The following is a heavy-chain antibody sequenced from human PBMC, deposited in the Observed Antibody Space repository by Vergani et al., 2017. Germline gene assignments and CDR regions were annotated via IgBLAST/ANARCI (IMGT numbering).Heavy chain of an antibody. CDR2: TYYRSKWYI. V-gene: IGHV6-1*01. CDR3: ARGGGYDTSNYYYFDY. CDR1: GDSVSSNSAA. Sequence: HVQLQQSGPGLAKPSQTLSLTCAISGDSVSSNSAAWHWIRQPPSRGLEWLGRTYYRSKWYIDYAISVKSRITINPDTSKNQFSLQLNSVTREDTAVYYCARGGGYDTSNYYYFDYWGQGTLVTVSS. D-gene: IGHD3-22*01. J-gene: IGHJ4*02.